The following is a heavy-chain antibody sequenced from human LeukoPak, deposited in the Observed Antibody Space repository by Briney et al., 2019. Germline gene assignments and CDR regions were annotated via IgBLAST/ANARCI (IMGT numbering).Heavy chain of an antibody. CDR3: ATPGPGDVLTARDAFDV. CDR2: VDPEDGQT. D-gene: IGHD2-21*02. J-gene: IGHJ3*01. Sequence: GASVRVSCKVSGNTLAELDVHRVRQAPGKGLEWMGGVDPEDGQTIYAQNLQGRVSMTEDTSTDTAYMELSSLRSEDSAVYYCATPGPGDVLTARDAFDVWGVGTLVTVSS. V-gene: IGHV1-24*01. CDR1: GNTLAELD.